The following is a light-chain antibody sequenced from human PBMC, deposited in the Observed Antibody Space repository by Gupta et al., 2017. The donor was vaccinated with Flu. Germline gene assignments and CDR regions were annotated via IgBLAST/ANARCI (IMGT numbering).Light chain of an antibody. V-gene: IGKV3-15*01. CDR1: QSISSS. Sequence: ATLSLSPGDRATFSCRASQSISSSLAWYQQKPGQAPRLLIYGASSRATGIPARFSGSGSGTEFILTISSLQSEDAAVYYCQQYKNWPPLTFGGGTKVEIK. CDR3: QQYKNWPPLT. CDR2: GAS. J-gene: IGKJ4*01.